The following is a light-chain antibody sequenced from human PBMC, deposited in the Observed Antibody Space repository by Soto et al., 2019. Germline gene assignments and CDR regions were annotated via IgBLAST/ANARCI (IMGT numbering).Light chain of an antibody. Sequence: DIQMTQSPSTLSASVGDRVIITCRTSQSVSSWLARYQQKPGKAPKLLIYKASSLESGVPSRFSGSGSGTEFPLTISSLQPDDFATYYCQQYNSYSIFTFGPGTKVDIK. J-gene: IGKJ3*01. CDR2: KAS. CDR1: QSVSSW. CDR3: QQYNSYSIFT. V-gene: IGKV1-5*03.